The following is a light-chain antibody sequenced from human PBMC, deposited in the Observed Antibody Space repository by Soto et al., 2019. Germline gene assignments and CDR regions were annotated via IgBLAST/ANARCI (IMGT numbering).Light chain of an antibody. CDR1: QSVSSN. J-gene: IGKJ1*01. CDR3: QQYNNWPPKT. V-gene: IGKV3-15*01. CDR2: GAS. Sequence: EIVMTQSPATLSVSPWERATLSCRASQSVSSNLAWYQQKPGQAPRLLIYGASTRATGIPARFSGSGSGTEFTLTISSLQSEDFAVYYCQQYNNWPPKTFGQGTKVDI.